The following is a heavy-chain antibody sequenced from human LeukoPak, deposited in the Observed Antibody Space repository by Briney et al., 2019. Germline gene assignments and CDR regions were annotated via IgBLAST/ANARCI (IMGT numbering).Heavy chain of an antibody. CDR1: GFSLSASGVG. Sequence: SGPTLVKPTQTLTLTCSISGFSLSASGVGVGWIRQPPGKALEWLALIYWNDDEHYSPSLKSRLTISKDTSKNQVVLKMTDMDPVLSAPYHCAHRRAYGSGTYFPYYFDYWGQGTLVTVSS. D-gene: IGHD3-10*01. CDR3: AHRRAYGSGTYFPYYFDY. V-gene: IGHV2-5*01. J-gene: IGHJ4*02. CDR2: IYWNDDE.